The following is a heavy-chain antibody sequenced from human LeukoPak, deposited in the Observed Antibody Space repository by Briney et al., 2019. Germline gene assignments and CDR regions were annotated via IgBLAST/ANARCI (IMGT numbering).Heavy chain of an antibody. D-gene: IGHD1-7*01. Sequence: SETLSLTCAVYGGSFSGYYWSWIRQPPGKGLEWIGEINHSGSTNYNPSLKSRVTISVDTSKNQFSLKLSSVTAADTAVYYCARDIWNYGVGYFDYWGQGTLVTVSS. J-gene: IGHJ4*02. CDR2: INHSGST. CDR1: GGSFSGYY. CDR3: ARDIWNYGVGYFDY. V-gene: IGHV4-34*01.